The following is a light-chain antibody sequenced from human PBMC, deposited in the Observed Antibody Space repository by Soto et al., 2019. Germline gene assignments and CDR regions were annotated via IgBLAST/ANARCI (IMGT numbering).Light chain of an antibody. CDR2: AAS. CDR1: QSIDSC. V-gene: IGKV1-39*01. CDR3: LHTHSAPAT. Sequence: DIQMTQSPSSLSASIGDRVPITCRASQSIDSCLSWYQQKPGKAPKLLIYAASTLQSGVPSRFSGSGSGTDFTLTISTLQRGDLATYYCLHTHSAPATFGQGTRVEIK. J-gene: IGKJ1*01.